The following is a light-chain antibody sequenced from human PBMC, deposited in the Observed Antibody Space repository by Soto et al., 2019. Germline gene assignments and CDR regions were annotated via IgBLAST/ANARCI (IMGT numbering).Light chain of an antibody. J-gene: IGLJ2*01. CDR1: SSDVGYYNY. CDR3: SSYTTSTPVV. Sequence: QSALTQPASVSGSPGQSITISCTGTSSDVGYYNYVSWYQQHPGKAPKLMIYQVSNRPSGVSNRFSGSKSGNTASLTISGLQAEDEADYYCSSYTTSTPVVFGGGTQLTVL. CDR2: QVS. V-gene: IGLV2-14*01.